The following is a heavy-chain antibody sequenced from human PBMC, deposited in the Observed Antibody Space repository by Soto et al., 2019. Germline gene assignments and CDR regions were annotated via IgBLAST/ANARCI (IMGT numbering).Heavy chain of an antibody. V-gene: IGHV4-59*08. Sequence: SETLSLTCTVSGGSISNYYWSWIRQPPGKGLEWIGYIYYRGSTNYNPSLKSRVTISVDTSKNQFSLKLTSVTAADTAVYFCARYKRSGYDVFDYWGQGTQVAVSS. D-gene: IGHD5-12*01. J-gene: IGHJ4*02. CDR2: IYYRGST. CDR1: GGSISNYY. CDR3: ARYKRSGYDVFDY.